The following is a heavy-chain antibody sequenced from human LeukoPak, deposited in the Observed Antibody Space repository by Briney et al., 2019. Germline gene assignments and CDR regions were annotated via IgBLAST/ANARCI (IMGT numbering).Heavy chain of an antibody. V-gene: IGHV1-18*01. CDR2: ISAYNGNT. D-gene: IGHD6-19*01. Sequence: GASVKVSCKASGYTFTSYGISWVRQAPGQGLEWMGWISAYNGNTNYAQKLQGRVTMTTDTSTSTAYMELRSLRPDDTAVYYCARSASIAVAGPPFDYWGQGTLVTVSS. CDR1: GYTFTSYG. J-gene: IGHJ4*02. CDR3: ARSASIAVAGPPFDY.